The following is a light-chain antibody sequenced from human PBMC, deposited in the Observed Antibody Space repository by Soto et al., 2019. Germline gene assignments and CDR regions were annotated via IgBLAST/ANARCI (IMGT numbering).Light chain of an antibody. V-gene: IGKV1-39*01. CDR1: QSISSY. CDR3: QQYNNMWT. Sequence: DIQMTQSPSSLSASVGDRVTITCRASQSISSYLNWYQQKPGKAPKLLIYAASSLQSGVPSRFSGSGSGTDFTLTISSLQPEDFGTYYCQQYNNMWTFGQGTKVDIK. J-gene: IGKJ1*01. CDR2: AAS.